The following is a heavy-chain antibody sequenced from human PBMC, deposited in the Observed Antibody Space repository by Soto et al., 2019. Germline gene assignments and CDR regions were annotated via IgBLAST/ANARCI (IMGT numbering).Heavy chain of an antibody. D-gene: IGHD3-3*01. J-gene: IGHJ6*02. CDR1: GYTFTNYG. V-gene: IGHV1-18*01. CDR3: ARVPDFWSGYLYGMDV. CDR2: ISAYNGNT. Sequence: ASVKVSCKASGYTFTNYGISWVRQAPGQGLEWMGWISAYNGNTKYAQKLQGRVTMTTDTSTSTAYMELRSLRSDDTAVYYCARVPDFWSGYLYGMDVWGQGTTVTVSS.